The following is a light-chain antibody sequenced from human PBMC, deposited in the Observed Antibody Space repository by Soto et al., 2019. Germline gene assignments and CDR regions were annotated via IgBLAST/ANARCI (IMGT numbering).Light chain of an antibody. J-gene: IGLJ2*01. CDR1: SSDVGGYNY. CDR3: CSYAGIYTFYVV. CDR2: DVS. Sequence: QSALTQPRSVSGSPGQSVTISCTGTSSDVGGYNYVSWYQQHPGKAPKLMIYDVSKRPSGVPDRFSGSKSGNTASLTISGLQAEDEADYYCCSYAGIYTFYVVFGGGTKLTVL. V-gene: IGLV2-11*01.